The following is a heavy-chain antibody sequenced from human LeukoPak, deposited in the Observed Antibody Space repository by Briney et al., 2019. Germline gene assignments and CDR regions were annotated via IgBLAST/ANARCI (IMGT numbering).Heavy chain of an antibody. J-gene: IGHJ5*02. Sequence: ASVKVSCKASGYTFTVYYMHWVRQAPAQALECMAWINPNSGGTNYAQKFQGRVSMTRDTSISTAYMELSRLRSDDTAVYYCARDRGWNYGARYWFDPWGQGTLVTVSS. V-gene: IGHV1-2*02. CDR1: GYTFTVYY. CDR2: INPNSGGT. D-gene: IGHD1-7*01. CDR3: ARDRGWNYGARYWFDP.